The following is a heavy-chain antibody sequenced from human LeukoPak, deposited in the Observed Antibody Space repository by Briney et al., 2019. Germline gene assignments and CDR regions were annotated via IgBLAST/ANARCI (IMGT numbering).Heavy chain of an antibody. J-gene: IGHJ4*02. CDR2: IYYSGSA. CDR3: ARRRWGSYRYLSYFDY. Sequence: SETLSHTCSVSGDSISSSSSYWGWIRQPPGKGLEWIGSIYYSGSAYYNTSLKSRVTISVDTSKNQFSLKLSSVTAADTAVYYCARRRWGSYRYLSYFDYWGQGTLVTVSS. V-gene: IGHV4-39*07. CDR1: GDSISSSSSY. D-gene: IGHD3-16*02.